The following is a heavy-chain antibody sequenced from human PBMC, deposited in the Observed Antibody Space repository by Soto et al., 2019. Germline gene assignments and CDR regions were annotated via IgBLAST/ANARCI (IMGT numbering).Heavy chain of an antibody. CDR2: IIPIFGTA. Sequence: QVQLVQSGAAVKKPGSSVKVSCKASGGTFSSYAISWVRQAPGQGLEWMGGIIPIFGTANYAQKFQGRVTITADECTSTAYMELSSLRYEDTAVYYCARSPGVVVTDIDYYYGMDVWGKGTTVTVAS. CDR1: GGTFSSYA. J-gene: IGHJ6*04. D-gene: IGHD2-21*02. V-gene: IGHV1-69*12. CDR3: ARSPGVVVTDIDYYYGMDV.